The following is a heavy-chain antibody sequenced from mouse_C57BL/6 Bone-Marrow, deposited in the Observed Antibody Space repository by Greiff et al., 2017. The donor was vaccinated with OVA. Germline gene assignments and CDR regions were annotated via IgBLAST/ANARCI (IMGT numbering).Heavy chain of an antibody. J-gene: IGHJ2*01. CDR3: ERDYSNYEDY. CDR1: GYTFTSYG. CDR2: IYPRSGNT. V-gene: IGHV1-81*01. Sequence: QVQLKESGAELARPGASVKLSCKASGYTFTSYGISWVKQRTGQGLEWIGEIYPRSGNTYYNEKFKGKATLTADKSSSTAYMELRSLTSEDAAVYFCERDYSNYEDYWGQGTTLTVSS. D-gene: IGHD2-5*01.